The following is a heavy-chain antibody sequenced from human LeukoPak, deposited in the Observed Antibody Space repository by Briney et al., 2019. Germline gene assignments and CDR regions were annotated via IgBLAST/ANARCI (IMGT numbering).Heavy chain of an antibody. Sequence: ASVKVSCKVSGYTLTELSMHWVRQAPGKGLEWMGGFDPEDGETIYAQKFQGRVTMTEDTSTDTAYMELSSLRSEDTAAYYCATERRGTMIPHPWGQGTLVTVSS. J-gene: IGHJ5*02. D-gene: IGHD3-22*01. V-gene: IGHV1-24*01. CDR1: GYTLTELS. CDR3: ATERRGTMIPHP. CDR2: FDPEDGET.